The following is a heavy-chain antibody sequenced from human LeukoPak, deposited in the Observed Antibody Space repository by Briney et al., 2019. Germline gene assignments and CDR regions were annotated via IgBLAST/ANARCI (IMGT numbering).Heavy chain of an antibody. CDR1: GFTFSSYN. D-gene: IGHD3-10*02. J-gene: IGHJ6*04. Sequence: GGSLRLSCAASGFTFSSYNMNWVRQAPGKGLEWVSSIDSSSYIYYADSVKGRFTISRDNAKNSLYLQMNSLRAEDTAVYYCAELGITMIGGVWGKGTTVTISS. V-gene: IGHV3-21*01. CDR3: AELGITMIGGV. CDR2: IDSSSYI.